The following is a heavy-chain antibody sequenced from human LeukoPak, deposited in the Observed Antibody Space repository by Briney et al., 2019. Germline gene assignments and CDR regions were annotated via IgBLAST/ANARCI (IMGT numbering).Heavy chain of an antibody. Sequence: GRSLRLSCAASGFTFGSYGMHWVRQAPGKGLEWVALTWSDGSKEYYIESVKGRFTISRDNSKNTLYLQMNSLRAEDTAVYYCVGWRFWGQGTLVTVSS. CDR1: GFTFGSYG. V-gene: IGHV3-33*03. J-gene: IGHJ4*02. CDR2: TWSDGSKE. D-gene: IGHD6-19*01. CDR3: VGWRF.